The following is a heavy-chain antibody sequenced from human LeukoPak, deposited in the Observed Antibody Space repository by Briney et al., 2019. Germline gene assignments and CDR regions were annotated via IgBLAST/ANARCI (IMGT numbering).Heavy chain of an antibody. J-gene: IGHJ6*02. V-gene: IGHV4-34*01. Sequence: PSETLSLTCAVYSGSFSGYYWSWIRQPPGKGLEWIGEINHSGSTNYNPSLKSRVTISVDTSKNQFSLKLSSVTAADTAVYYCARHVYSSSWYIYYYGMDVWGQGTTVTVSS. CDR3: ARHVYSSSWYIYYYGMDV. CDR1: SGSFSGYY. CDR2: INHSGST. D-gene: IGHD6-13*01.